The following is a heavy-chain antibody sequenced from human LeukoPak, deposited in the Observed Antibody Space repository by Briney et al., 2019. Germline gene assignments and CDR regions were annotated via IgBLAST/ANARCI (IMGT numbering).Heavy chain of an antibody. Sequence: GGSLRLSCAASGFTFSSYAMHWVRQAPGKGLVWVSGISSDGTGTTYTDSVKGQFTISRDNTKNTLYLQLNSLRAEDTAVYYCARDVGKKPDYWGQGTLVTVSS. CDR3: ARDVGKKPDY. CDR1: GFTFSSYA. J-gene: IGHJ4*02. V-gene: IGHV3-74*01. D-gene: IGHD1-1*01. CDR2: ISSDGTGT.